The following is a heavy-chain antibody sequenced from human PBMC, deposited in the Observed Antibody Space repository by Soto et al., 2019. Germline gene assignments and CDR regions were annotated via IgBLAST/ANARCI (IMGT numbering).Heavy chain of an antibody. V-gene: IGHV3-23*01. CDR1: GFTFSSYD. J-gene: IGHJ4*02. Sequence: TGGSLRLSCTASGFTFSSYDMSWGRQAPGKGLEWVSVISDNGGTKYYADSVKGRFTISRDNSKNTLYLQMNSLRVEDTAVYYCTKRLGSTATTYGDYWGQGTPVTVSS. CDR2: ISDNGGTK. D-gene: IGHD1-1*01. CDR3: TKRLGSTATTYGDY.